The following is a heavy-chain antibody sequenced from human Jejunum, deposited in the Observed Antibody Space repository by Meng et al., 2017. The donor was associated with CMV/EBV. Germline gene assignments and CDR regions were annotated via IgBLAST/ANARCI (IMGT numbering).Heavy chain of an antibody. CDR2: MYNSGTT. CDR3: ARWFDP. Sequence: QVQLHESGPGLVKPSETLSLTCTVSGDSISGGGYYWMWIRQTPERGLEWIGNMYNSGTTTYNPSLRSRVSISMNLSQNQFSLNLNSMTAADTAVYYCARWFDPWGQGSPVTVSS. V-gene: IGHV4-61*08. CDR1: GDSISGGGYY. J-gene: IGHJ5*02.